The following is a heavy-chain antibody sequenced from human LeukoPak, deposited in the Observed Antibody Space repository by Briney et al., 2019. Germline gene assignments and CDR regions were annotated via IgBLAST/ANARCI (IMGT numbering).Heavy chain of an antibody. CDR1: GLTFSDYY. J-gene: IGHJ3*02. Sequence: GGSLRLSCAASGLTFSDYYMSWIRQAPGKGLEWVSYISSSGSTIYYADSVKGRFTISRDNAKNSLYLQMNSLRAEDTAVYYCARFVSQDAFDIWGQGTMVTVSS. CDR2: ISSSGSTI. V-gene: IGHV3-11*04. CDR3: ARFVSQDAFDI.